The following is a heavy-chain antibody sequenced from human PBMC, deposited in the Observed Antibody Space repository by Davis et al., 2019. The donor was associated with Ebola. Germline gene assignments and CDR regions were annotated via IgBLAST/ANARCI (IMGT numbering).Heavy chain of an antibody. V-gene: IGHV3-13*01. J-gene: IGHJ4*02. D-gene: IGHD5/OR15-5a*01. Sequence: GESLNISCAASGFTFSSYDMHWLRQATGKRLEWVSAIGTAGDTYYPGSVKGRFTISREHAKNSLYLQMNSLRAGDTAVYYCARARVYGPGLWYFDYWGQGTLVTVSS. CDR2: IGTAGDT. CDR3: ARARVYGPGLWYFDY. CDR1: GFTFSSYD.